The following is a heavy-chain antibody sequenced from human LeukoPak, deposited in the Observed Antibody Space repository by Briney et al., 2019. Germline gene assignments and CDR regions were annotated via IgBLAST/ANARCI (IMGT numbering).Heavy chain of an antibody. D-gene: IGHD3-9*01. V-gene: IGHV3-30*18. J-gene: IGHJ4*02. CDR2: ISYDGSNK. CDR1: GFTFSSYG. Sequence: PGGSLRLSCAASGFTFSSYGMHWVRQAPGKGLEWVAVISYDGSNKYYADSVKGRFTISRDNSKNTLYLQMNSLRDEDTAVYNCAKDIGYYDILTGYLAPLDYWGQGTLVTVSS. CDR3: AKDIGYYDILTGYLAPLDY.